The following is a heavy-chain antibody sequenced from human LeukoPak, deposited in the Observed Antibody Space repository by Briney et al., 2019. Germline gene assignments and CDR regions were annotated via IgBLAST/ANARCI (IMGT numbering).Heavy chain of an antibody. D-gene: IGHD6-6*01. CDR1: GFTFSDYN. CDR3: ARRIAALSRASDY. CDR2: ISRDGSNI. Sequence: GSLRLSCVASGFTFSDYNMNWVRQAPGKGLEWVSYISRDGSNILYADSVKGRFTISRDDVRSTLSLQMNSLRADDTAVYYCARRIAALSRASDYWGQGVQVTVS. J-gene: IGHJ4*02. V-gene: IGHV3-48*04.